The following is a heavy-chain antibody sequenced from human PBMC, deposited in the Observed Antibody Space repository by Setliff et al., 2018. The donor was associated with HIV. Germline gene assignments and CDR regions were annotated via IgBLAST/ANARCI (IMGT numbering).Heavy chain of an antibody. Sequence: SETLSLTCSVSGGSINTSSYYWAWVRQPPGNELEWIGSIYHDGTTHYRSSLRSRAAMSLDSSRKQFSLRLISVTAADTAVYYCARGPSGRAPAPARAPHYYGLDLWGPGTTVTVSS. CDR2: IYHDGTT. V-gene: IGHV4-39*02. CDR3: ARGPSGRAPAPARAPHYYGLDL. J-gene: IGHJ6*01. CDR1: GGSINTSSYY. D-gene: IGHD2-2*01.